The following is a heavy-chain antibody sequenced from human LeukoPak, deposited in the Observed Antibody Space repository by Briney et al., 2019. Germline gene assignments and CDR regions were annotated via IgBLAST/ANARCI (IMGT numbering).Heavy chain of an antibody. V-gene: IGHV3-23*01. D-gene: IGHD4-23*01. CDR3: AKDSLVYGANPVFDY. Sequence: GGSLRLSCAASGFTFSSYALTWVRQAPGKGREWVSAICGSGDSAYYADSVRGRFTISRDNSKNTLYLQMKSLRAEDTAIYYCAKDSLVYGANPVFDYWGQGTLVTVSS. CDR2: ICGSGDSA. J-gene: IGHJ4*02. CDR1: GFTFSSYA.